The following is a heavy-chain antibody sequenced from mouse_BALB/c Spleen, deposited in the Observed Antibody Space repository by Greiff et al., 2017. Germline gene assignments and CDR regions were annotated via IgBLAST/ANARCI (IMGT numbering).Heavy chain of an antibody. CDR1: GFTFSSFG. V-gene: IGHV5-17*02. CDR3: ARSGLGRYYFDY. D-gene: IGHD4-1*01. Sequence: EVKVVESGGGLVQPGGSRKLSCAASGFTFSSFGMHWVRQAPEKGLEWVAYISSGSSTIYYADTVKGRFTISRDNPKNTLFLQMTSLRSEDTAMYYCARSGLGRYYFDYWGQGTTLTVSS. J-gene: IGHJ2*01. CDR2: ISSGSSTI.